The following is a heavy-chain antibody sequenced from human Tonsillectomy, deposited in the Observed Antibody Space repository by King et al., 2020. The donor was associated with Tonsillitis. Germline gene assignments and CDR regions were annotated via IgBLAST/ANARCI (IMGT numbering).Heavy chain of an antibody. CDR3: ARAMVRGLITSYYFDY. D-gene: IGHD3-10*01. V-gene: IGHV1-2*02. Sequence: QLVQSGAEVKKPGASVKVSCKASGYTFTDYYIHWVRQAPGQGLEWMGWINPDSCCTKSAEKFQGSVTMTRDTSISTAYMELSRLRSDDTAVYYCARAMVRGLITSYYFDYWGQGTLVTVSS. J-gene: IGHJ4*02. CDR2: INPDSCCT. CDR1: GYTFTDYY.